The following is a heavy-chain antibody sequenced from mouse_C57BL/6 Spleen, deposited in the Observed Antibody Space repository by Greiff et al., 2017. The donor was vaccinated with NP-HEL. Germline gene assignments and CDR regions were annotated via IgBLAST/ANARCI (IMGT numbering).Heavy chain of an antibody. V-gene: IGHV1-64*01. CDR3: AEGIYYGYDGFAY. CDR1: GYTFTSYW. D-gene: IGHD2-2*01. Sequence: QVQLKQPGAELVKPGASVKLSCKASGYTFTSYWMHWVKQRPGQGLEWIGMIHPNSGSTNYNEKFKSKATLTVDKSSSTAYMQLSSLTSEDSAVYYCAEGIYYGYDGFAYWGQGTLVTVSA. CDR2: IHPNSGST. J-gene: IGHJ3*01.